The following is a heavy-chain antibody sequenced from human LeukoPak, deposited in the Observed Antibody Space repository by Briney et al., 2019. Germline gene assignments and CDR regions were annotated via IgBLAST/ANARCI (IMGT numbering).Heavy chain of an antibody. J-gene: IGHJ4*02. CDR1: GFTFSSYA. Sequence: PGGSLRLSCAASGFTFSSYAMHWVRQAPGKGLEWVAVISYDGSNKYYADSVKGRFTISRDNSKNTLYLQMNSLRAEDTAVYYCARFGVSFDYWGQGTLVTVSS. D-gene: IGHD3-16*01. CDR3: ARFGVSFDY. V-gene: IGHV3-30-3*01. CDR2: ISYDGSNK.